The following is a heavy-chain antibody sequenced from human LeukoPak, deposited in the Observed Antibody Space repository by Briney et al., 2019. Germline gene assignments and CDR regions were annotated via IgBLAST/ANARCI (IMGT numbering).Heavy chain of an antibody. CDR1: GFSINYDW. V-gene: IGHV3-15*01. J-gene: IGHJ3*01. D-gene: IGHD2-2*01. CDR3: VRDQYCASSSCPGAFDL. Sequence: GGSLRLSCAASGFSINYDWMSWVRQAPGKGLEWVGRIKSKTDGGTTEYAAPVKGRFTISRDDSRNTLYLQMSSLKSEDTAVYYCVRDQYCASSSCPGAFDLWGQGAVVTVSS. CDR2: IKSKTDGGTT.